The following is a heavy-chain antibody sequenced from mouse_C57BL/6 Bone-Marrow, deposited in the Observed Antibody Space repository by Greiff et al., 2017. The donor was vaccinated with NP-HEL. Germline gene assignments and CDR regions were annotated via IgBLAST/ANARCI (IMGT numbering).Heavy chain of an antibody. CDR2: ISSGSSTI. CDR3: ARPGGYYIWFAY. CDR1: GFTFSDYG. Sequence: EVMLVESGGGLVKPGGSLKLSCAASGFTFSDYGMHWVRQAPEKGLEWVAYISSGSSTIYYADTVKGRFTISRDNAKNTLFLQMTSLSSEDTAMYYCARPGGYYIWFAYWGQGTLVTVSA. D-gene: IGHD2-3*01. V-gene: IGHV5-17*01. J-gene: IGHJ3*01.